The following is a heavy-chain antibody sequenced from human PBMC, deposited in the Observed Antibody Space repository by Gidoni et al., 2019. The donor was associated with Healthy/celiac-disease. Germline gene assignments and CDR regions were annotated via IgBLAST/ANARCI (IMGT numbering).Heavy chain of an antibody. CDR2: ISGSGGST. D-gene: IGHD6-6*01. Sequence: EVQLLESGGGLVQPGGSLRLSCAASGFTFSSYAMSWVRQAPGKGLEWVSAISGSGGSTYYADSVKGRFTISRDNSKNTLYLQMNSLRAEDTAVYYCAKEILEYSSSSGAFDIWGQGTMVTVSS. J-gene: IGHJ3*02. CDR3: AKEILEYSSSSGAFDI. CDR1: GFTFSSYA. V-gene: IGHV3-23*01.